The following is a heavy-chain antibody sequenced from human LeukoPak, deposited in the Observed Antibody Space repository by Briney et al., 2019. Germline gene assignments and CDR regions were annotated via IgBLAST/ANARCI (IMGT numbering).Heavy chain of an antibody. Sequence: ASVKVSCKTSGYTFRNYGIVWVRQAPGQGLEWMGWISAYNGNTNYAQKLQGRVTMTTDTSTSTAYMELRSLRSDDTAVYYCARTDQKYSGYDTAFDYWGQGTLVTVSS. CDR3: ARTDQKYSGYDTAFDY. CDR1: GYTFRNYG. D-gene: IGHD5-12*01. J-gene: IGHJ4*02. CDR2: ISAYNGNT. V-gene: IGHV1-18*01.